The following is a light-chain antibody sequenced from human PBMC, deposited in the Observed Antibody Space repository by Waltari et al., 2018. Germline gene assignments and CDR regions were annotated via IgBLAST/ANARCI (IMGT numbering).Light chain of an antibody. CDR1: RSDRGRYDL. J-gene: IGLJ3*02. Sequence: QSALTKPAPVPWSPGQSVTISCTRARSDRGRYDLFSWYQQHPGNAPKPIICDVSKRPSGVSDLFSGSKSGDTASLTISGLQFEDEADYYCCSYAGNYIWVFGGGTRLTVL. CDR2: DVS. V-gene: IGLV2-23*02. CDR3: CSYAGNYIWV.